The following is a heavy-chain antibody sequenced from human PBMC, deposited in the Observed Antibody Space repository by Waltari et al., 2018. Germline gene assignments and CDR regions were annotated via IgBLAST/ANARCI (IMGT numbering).Heavy chain of an antibody. CDR1: GFTVRSNY. V-gene: IGHV3-53*01. Sequence: EVQLVESGGGLIQPGGSLRLSCAAPGFTVRSNYMSWVRQAPGKGLEWVSVIYSGGSTYYADSVKGRFTISRDNSKNTLYLQMNSLRAEDTAVYYCAANRRYNWNFDYWGQGTLVTVSS. J-gene: IGHJ4*02. CDR3: AANRRYNWNFDY. D-gene: IGHD1-20*01. CDR2: IYSGGST.